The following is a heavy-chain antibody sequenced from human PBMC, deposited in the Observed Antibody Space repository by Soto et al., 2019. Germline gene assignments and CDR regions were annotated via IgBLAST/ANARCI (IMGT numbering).Heavy chain of an antibody. CDR2: IYPGDSDT. Sequence: GESLKISCKGSGYSFTSYWIGWVRQMPGKGLEWMGIIYPGDSDTRYSPSFQGQVTTSADKSISTAYLQWSSLKASDTAMYYCARLTYSSSWNYYFDYWGQGTLVTVSS. CDR1: GYSFTSYW. D-gene: IGHD6-13*01. J-gene: IGHJ4*02. CDR3: ARLTYSSSWNYYFDY. V-gene: IGHV5-51*01.